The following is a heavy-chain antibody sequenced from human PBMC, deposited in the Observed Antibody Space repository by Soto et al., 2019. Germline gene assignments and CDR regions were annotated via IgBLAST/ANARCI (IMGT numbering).Heavy chain of an antibody. Sequence: EVQLVESGGGLVKPGGSLRLSCAASGFTFSSYSMNWVRQAPGKGLEWVSSISSSSSYIYYADSVKGRLTISRDNAKNSLYLQLNSLRAEDTAVYYCARVYCSSTSCYARKKQYYYGMDVWVQGTTVTVSS. J-gene: IGHJ6*02. CDR2: ISSSSSYI. CDR1: GFTFSSYS. D-gene: IGHD2-2*01. V-gene: IGHV3-21*01. CDR3: ARVYCSSTSCYARKKQYYYGMDV.